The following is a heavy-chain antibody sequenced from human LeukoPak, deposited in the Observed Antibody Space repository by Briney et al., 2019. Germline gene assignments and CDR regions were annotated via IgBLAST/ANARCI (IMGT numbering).Heavy chain of an antibody. CDR1: GFTFSSHH. Sequence: GGSLRLSCVASGFTFSSHHMNWVRQAPGKGLEWVSYIVGSSRNIYYADSVKGRFTISRDNAKNSLYLQMDSLRAEDTAVYHCATDSPETAAFDYWGQGTLVTVSS. CDR2: IVGSSRNI. J-gene: IGHJ4*02. V-gene: IGHV3-48*04. CDR3: ATDSPETAAFDY. D-gene: IGHD1-1*01.